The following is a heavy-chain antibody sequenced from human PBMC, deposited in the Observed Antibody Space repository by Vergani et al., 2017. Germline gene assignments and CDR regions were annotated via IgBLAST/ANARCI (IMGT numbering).Heavy chain of an antibody. Sequence: EVQLVPSGAEVKKPGASLRISCKGSGYSFTSYWISWVRQLPGKGLEWMGRIDPSDSYTNYSPSFQGHVTISADKSISTAYLQWSSLKASDTAVYYCAGHAITMVRGVVDYWGQGTLVTVSS. CDR2: IDPSDSYT. CDR3: AGHAITMVRGVVDY. D-gene: IGHD3-10*01. CDR1: GYSFTSYW. J-gene: IGHJ4*02. V-gene: IGHV5-10-1*03.